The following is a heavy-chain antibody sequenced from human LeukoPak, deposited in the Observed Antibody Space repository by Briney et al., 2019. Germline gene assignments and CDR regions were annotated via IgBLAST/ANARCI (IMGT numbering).Heavy chain of an antibody. CDR1: GFTFSTYA. D-gene: IGHD1-26*01. J-gene: IGHJ3*02. CDR2: ITDSGRDT. Sequence: PGGSLRLSCAASGFTFSTYAMNWVRQAPGKRLEWVSSITDSGRDTYYAGSVKGRITISRDNSKNTLYLQMNSLRAEDTAVYYCARGGSYLSAFDIWGQGTMVTVSS. V-gene: IGHV3-23*01. CDR3: ARGGSYLSAFDI.